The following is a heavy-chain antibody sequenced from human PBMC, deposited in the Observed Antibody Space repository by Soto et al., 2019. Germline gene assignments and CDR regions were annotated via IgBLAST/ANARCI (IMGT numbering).Heavy chain of an antibody. V-gene: IGHV4-31*03. CDR1: GGSISRGGYY. D-gene: IGHD3-9*01. CDR3: ARGFNFDIFSGYYNWFDP. Sequence: PSETLSLTCTVSGGSISRGGYYWSWIRQHPGKGLEWIGHIYYSGSTSYNPSLKSRVSMSADTSKNQFSMKLSSVTAADTAVYYCARGFNFDIFSGYYNWFDPCGQGTLVTVSS. CDR2: IYYSGST. J-gene: IGHJ5*02.